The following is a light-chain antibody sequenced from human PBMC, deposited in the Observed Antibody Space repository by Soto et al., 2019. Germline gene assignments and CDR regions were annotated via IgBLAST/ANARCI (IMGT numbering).Light chain of an antibody. V-gene: IGLV2-14*01. CDR2: DVS. J-gene: IGLJ1*01. CDR3: SSYTSSSTPCV. Sequence: QSVLTQPASVSGPPGQSITISCTGTSSDVGGYNYVSWYQQHPGKAPKLMIYDVSNRPSGVSNRFSGSKSGNTASLTISGLQAEDEADYYCSSYTSSSTPCVFGTGTKGHRP. CDR1: SSDVGGYNY.